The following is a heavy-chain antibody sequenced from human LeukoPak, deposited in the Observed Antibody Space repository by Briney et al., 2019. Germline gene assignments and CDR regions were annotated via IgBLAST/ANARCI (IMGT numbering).Heavy chain of an antibody. CDR1: GFTFSSSW. V-gene: IGHV3-7*03. J-gene: IGHJ4*02. CDR3: ARDLRSLGR. CDR2: IKQDGSEK. Sequence: GGSLRLSCAASGFTFSSSWMTWVRQAPGKGLEWVANIKQDGSEKYYVDSVKGRFTISRDNAKNSLYLQMNSLRAEDTAVYYCARDLRSLGRWGQGTLVTVSP.